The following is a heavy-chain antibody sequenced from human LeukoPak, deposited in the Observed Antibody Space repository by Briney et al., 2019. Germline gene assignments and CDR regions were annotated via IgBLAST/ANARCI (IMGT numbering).Heavy chain of an antibody. CDR3: AKSRGRSGWYGSY. V-gene: IGHV3-23*01. Sequence: GGSLRRSCVASGFTFNTFGMTWVRQAPGKGLEWVSGISDSGGSTYYADPVKGRFTISRDNSKNTVYLQMNSLRAEDTAIYYCAKSRGRSGWYGSYWGQGILVTVSS. D-gene: IGHD6-13*01. CDR1: GFTFNTFG. CDR2: ISDSGGST. J-gene: IGHJ4*02.